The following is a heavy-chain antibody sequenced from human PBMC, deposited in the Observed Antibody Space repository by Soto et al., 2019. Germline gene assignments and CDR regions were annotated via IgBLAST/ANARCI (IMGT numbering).Heavy chain of an antibody. J-gene: IGHJ4*02. D-gene: IGHD3-3*01. V-gene: IGHV2-5*02. Sequence: SGPTLVNPTQTLALTCTFSGFSHSTSGVGVGWIRQPPGKALEWLALIYWDDDKRYSPSLKSRLTITKDTSKNQVVLTMTNMDPVDTATYYCAHRKWSGYYQYYFDYWGQGTLVTVSS. CDR3: AHRKWSGYYQYYFDY. CDR2: IYWDDDK. CDR1: GFSHSTSGVG.